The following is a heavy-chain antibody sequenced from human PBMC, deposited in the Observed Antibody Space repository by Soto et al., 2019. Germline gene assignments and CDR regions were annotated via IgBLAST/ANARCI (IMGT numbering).Heavy chain of an antibody. Sequence: SETLSLTCAVYGGSFSGYYWSWIRQPPGKGLEWIGEINHSGSTNYNPSLKSRVTISVDTSKNQFSLKLSSGTAADTAVYYCARSYDSSGYYYRYYFDYWGQGTLVTVSS. J-gene: IGHJ4*02. V-gene: IGHV4-34*01. CDR3: ARSYDSSGYYYRYYFDY. CDR1: GGSFSGYY. CDR2: INHSGST. D-gene: IGHD3-22*01.